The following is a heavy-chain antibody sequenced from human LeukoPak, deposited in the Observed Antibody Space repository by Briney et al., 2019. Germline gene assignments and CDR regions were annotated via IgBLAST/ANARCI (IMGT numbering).Heavy chain of an antibody. CDR1: GGSVSSGHYY. CDR2: IDDSGST. Sequence: SETLSLTCTVSGGSVSSGHYYWNWIRQHPGRGLEWIGYIDDSGSTYYNPSLKRRGTMAVDTSKNNFSLKLSSVTAADTAVYYCARRDWGFSAFDIWGQGTMVTVSS. D-gene: IGHD7-27*01. V-gene: IGHV4-31*03. J-gene: IGHJ3*02. CDR3: ARRDWGFSAFDI.